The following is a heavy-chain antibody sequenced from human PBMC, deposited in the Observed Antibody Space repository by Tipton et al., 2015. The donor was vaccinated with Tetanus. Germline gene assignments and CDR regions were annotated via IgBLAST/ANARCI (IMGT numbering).Heavy chain of an antibody. Sequence: SLRLSCAASGFTFRSYGMHWVRQAPGKGLEWVALIWYDGSNKNYADSVKGRFTISRDNSKNTLYLQMNSLSAEDTAVYYCARDIAIVRARDWYFDVWGRGILVTVSS. V-gene: IGHV3-33*01. J-gene: IGHJ2*01. D-gene: IGHD2/OR15-2a*01. CDR1: GFTFRSYG. CDR3: ARDIAIVRARDWYFDV. CDR2: IWYDGSNK.